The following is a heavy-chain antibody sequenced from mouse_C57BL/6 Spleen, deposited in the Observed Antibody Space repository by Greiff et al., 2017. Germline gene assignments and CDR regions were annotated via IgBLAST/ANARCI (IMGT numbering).Heavy chain of an antibody. V-gene: IGHV10-1*01. J-gene: IGHJ4*01. Sequence: EVMQVESGGGLVQPKGSLKLSCAASGFSFNTYAMNWVRQAPGKGLEWVARIRSKSNNYATYYADSVKDRFTISRDDSESMLYLQMNNLKTEDTAMYYCVRRGTTASMDYWGQGTSVTVSS. CDR3: VRRGTTASMDY. CDR2: IRSKSNNYAT. CDR1: GFSFNTYA. D-gene: IGHD1-2*01.